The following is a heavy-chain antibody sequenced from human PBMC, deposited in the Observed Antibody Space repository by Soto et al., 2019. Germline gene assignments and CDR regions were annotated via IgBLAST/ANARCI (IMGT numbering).Heavy chain of an antibody. CDR2: ISAYNGNT. CDR1: GYTFTIYG. D-gene: IGHD3-22*01. J-gene: IGHJ3*02. CDR3: ARDPFYYDSSGAFDI. Sequence: ASVKVACKASGYTFTIYGISWVRQAPGQGLEWMGWISAYNGNTNYAQKLQGRVTMTTDTSTSTAYMELRSLRSDDTAVYYCARDPFYYDSSGAFDIWGQGKMVTVSS. V-gene: IGHV1-18*01.